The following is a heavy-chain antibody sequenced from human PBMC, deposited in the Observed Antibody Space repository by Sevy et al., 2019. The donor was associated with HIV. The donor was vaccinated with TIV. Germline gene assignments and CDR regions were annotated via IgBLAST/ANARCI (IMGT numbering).Heavy chain of an antibody. J-gene: IGHJ3*02. V-gene: IGHV5-51*01. Sequence: GESLKISCKGSGYSFTSYWIGWVRQMPGKGLEWMGIIYPGDSDTRSSPSFQGQVTISADKSISTAYLQWSSLKASDTAMYYCATRAYCSGGSCYADAFDIWGQGTMVTVSS. CDR2: IYPGDSDT. CDR1: GYSFTSYW. CDR3: ATRAYCSGGSCYADAFDI. D-gene: IGHD2-15*01.